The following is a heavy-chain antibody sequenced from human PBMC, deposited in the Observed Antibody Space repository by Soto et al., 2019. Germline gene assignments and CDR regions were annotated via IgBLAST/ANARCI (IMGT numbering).Heavy chain of an antibody. D-gene: IGHD4-17*01. CDR3: ARGTTVVTPFDY. V-gene: IGHV4-30-2*01. CDR2: IYHSGST. Sequence: TLSLTCTVPGGSVNIGTYYWSWIRQPPGKGLEWIGYIYHSGSTYYNPSLKSRVTISVDRSKNQFSLKLSSVTAADTAVYYCARGTTVVTPFDYWGQGTLVTVSS. J-gene: IGHJ4*02. CDR1: GGSVNIGTYY.